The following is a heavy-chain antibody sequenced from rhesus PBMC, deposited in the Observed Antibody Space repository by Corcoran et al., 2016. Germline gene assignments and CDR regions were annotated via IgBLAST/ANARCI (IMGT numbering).Heavy chain of an antibody. CDR2: INPDTGGT. J-gene: IGHJ6*01. CDR3: AILGTGNGLDC. V-gene: IGHV1-138*01. Sequence: VQLLQSGAELKKPGSSVTLSCKPSGYTFLKYYIPLVRPGPGQGPEWRGRINPDTGGTDYAQKFEGRVTVTRDTSTSTAYMELSSLRSEETAMYYCAILGTGNGLDCWGEGVVVTVSS. D-gene: IGHD1-44*01. CDR1: GYTFLKYY.